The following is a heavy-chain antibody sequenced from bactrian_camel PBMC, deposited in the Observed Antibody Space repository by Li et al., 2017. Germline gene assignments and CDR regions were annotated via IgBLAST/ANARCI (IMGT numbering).Heavy chain of an antibody. CDR3: AAAPWLSTVDPCY. J-gene: IGHJ4*01. CDR2: CSSDGST. Sequence: VQLVESGGGSVQSGSSLRLSCAASGSRFSSYSMSWVRQAPGNECELVSACSSDGSTRYADSVKGRFTISQDNAKNTVYLQMNSLKPEDTAVYYCAAAPWLSTVDPCYWGQGTQVTVS. V-gene: IGHV3S67*01. CDR1: GSRFSSYS. D-gene: IGHD5*01.